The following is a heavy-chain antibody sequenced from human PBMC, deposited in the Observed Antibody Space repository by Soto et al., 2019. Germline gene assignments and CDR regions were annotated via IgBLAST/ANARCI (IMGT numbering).Heavy chain of an antibody. D-gene: IGHD3-10*01. CDR3: ARDSGSASTDP. J-gene: IGHJ5*02. V-gene: IGHV4-34*01. Sequence: PSETLSLTCAVYGGSFSGYYWSWIRQPPGKGLEWIGEINHSGSTNYNPSLKSRVTISVDTSKNQFSLKLSSVTAADTAVYYCARDSGSASTDPWGQGTLVTAPQ. CDR1: GGSFSGYY. CDR2: INHSGST.